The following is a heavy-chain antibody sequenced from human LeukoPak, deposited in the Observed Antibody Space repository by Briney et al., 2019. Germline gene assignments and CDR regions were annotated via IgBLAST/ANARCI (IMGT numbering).Heavy chain of an antibody. CDR2: IIPIFGTA. CDR3: ARDGAVAGFFDY. V-gene: IGHV1-69*01. D-gene: IGHD6-19*01. Sequence: SVKVSCEASGGTFSSYAISWVRQAPGQGLEWMGGIIPIFGTANYAQKFQGRVTITADESTSTAYMELSSLRSEDTAVYYCARDGAVAGFFDYWGQGTLVTVSS. J-gene: IGHJ4*02. CDR1: GGTFSSYA.